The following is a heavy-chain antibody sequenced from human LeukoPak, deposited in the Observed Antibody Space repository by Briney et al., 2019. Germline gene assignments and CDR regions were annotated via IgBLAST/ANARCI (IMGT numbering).Heavy chain of an antibody. V-gene: IGHV3-13*01. Sequence: GRSLRLSCAASGFTFSNYGMHWVRQGSGKGLEWVSAIGTGGDTYYADSVKGRFTISRENAENSLYLQMNSLRAGDTAVYYCAREMTTVTYDTFDIWGQGTMVTVSS. CDR1: GFTFSNYG. J-gene: IGHJ3*02. D-gene: IGHD4-17*01. CDR3: AREMTTVTYDTFDI. CDR2: IGTGGDT.